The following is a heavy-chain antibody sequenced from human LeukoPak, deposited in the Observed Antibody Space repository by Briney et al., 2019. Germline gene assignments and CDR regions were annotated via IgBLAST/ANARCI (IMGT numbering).Heavy chain of an antibody. Sequence: PSETLSLTCTVSGGSISSYYWSWIRQPAGKGLEWIGRIYTSGSTNYNPSLKSRVTMSVDTSKNQFSLKLSSVTAADTAVYYCARDRLHLPEYYYYIDVWGKGTTVTVSS. V-gene: IGHV4-4*07. D-gene: IGHD2-21*02. J-gene: IGHJ6*03. CDR1: GGSISSYY. CDR2: IYTSGST. CDR3: ARDRLHLPEYYYYIDV.